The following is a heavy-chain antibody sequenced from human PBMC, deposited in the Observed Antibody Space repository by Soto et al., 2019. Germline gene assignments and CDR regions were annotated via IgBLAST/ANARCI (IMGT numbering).Heavy chain of an antibody. Sequence: DVELSESGGGLVQPGGSLRLSCAASGFNFRSYAMSWVRRAPGQGLEWVSAISGSGGTSYFADSVRGRFTIYRDNSKNTLYLRLLSPRVEDTADCFCEKGGGSSWTLDYWVPGTLVSVS. D-gene: IGHD6-13*01. J-gene: IGHJ4*03. V-gene: IGHV3-23*01. CDR1: GFNFRSYA. CDR3: EKGGGSSWTLDY. CDR2: ISGSGGTS.